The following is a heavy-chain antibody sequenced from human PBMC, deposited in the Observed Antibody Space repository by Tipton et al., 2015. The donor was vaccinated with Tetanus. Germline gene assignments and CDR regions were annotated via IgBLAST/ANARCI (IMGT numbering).Heavy chain of an antibody. CDR1: GGSISSGTFY. CDR3: ARANNDYPKKGPFDY. CDR2: IYSYNGNT. J-gene: IGHJ4*02. Sequence: TLSLTCTVSGGSISSGTFYWDWIRQPPGKGLEWIGNIYSYNGNTLQNPSLQSRVTISLDKSKNQLSLNLRSVITADTAVYYCARANNDYPKKGPFDYWGQGILVTVSS. D-gene: IGHD5-12*01. V-gene: IGHV4-39*07.